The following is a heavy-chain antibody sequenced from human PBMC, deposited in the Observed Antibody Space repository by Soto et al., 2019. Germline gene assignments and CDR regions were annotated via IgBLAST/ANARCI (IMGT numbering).Heavy chain of an antibody. CDR3: AREENCSDGICYSEYFQR. D-gene: IGHD2-15*01. CDR2: VNPSGGST. V-gene: IGHV1-46*01. Sequence: QVQLVQSGAEVKKPGASVKVSCKASGYIFTAYSMHWVRQAPGQGLEWMGVVNPSGGSTNYAQKVQGRISITRDTSTSTVYMDLSSLTSGDTAVYYCAREENCSDGICYSEYFQRWVQAALVTVS. J-gene: IGHJ1*01. CDR1: GYIFTAYS.